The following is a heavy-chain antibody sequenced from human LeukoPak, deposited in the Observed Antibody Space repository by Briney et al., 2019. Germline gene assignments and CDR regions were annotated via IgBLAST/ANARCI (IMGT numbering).Heavy chain of an antibody. Sequence: GASVKVSCKAFGYTFSSYYMHWVRRAPGQGLEWMGTINPSGGSTRFAQKFQGRISMTRDMSTTTVFMELTSLTSDDTAEYYCARATAAGGYYFDYWGQGTLVTVSS. J-gene: IGHJ4*02. CDR3: ARATAAGGYYFDY. V-gene: IGHV1-46*01. D-gene: IGHD2-15*01. CDR2: INPSGGST. CDR1: GYTFSSYY.